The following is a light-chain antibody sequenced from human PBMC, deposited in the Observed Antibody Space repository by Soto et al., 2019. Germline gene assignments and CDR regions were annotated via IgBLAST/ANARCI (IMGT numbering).Light chain of an antibody. Sequence: QSALTQPVSVSASPGQSITISCAGTSSDIGRFDYVSWYQHHPGNAPKLVISAVSRRSSGISDRFSGSKSGNTATLTISGLQAEDDADYYCASYTTSTTQVFGGGTKVTVL. CDR2: AVS. J-gene: IGLJ3*02. CDR3: ASYTTSTTQV. CDR1: SSDIGRFDY. V-gene: IGLV2-14*01.